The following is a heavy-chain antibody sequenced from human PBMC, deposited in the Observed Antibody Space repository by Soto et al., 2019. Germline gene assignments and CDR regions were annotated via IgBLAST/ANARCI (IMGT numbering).Heavy chain of an antibody. D-gene: IGHD2-15*01. Sequence: PSETLSLTCAVSGGSISSSNWCSWVRQPPGKGLEWIGEIYHSGSTNYNPSLKSRVTISVDKSKNQFSLKLSSVTAADTAVYYCARGYCSGGSCQTRFYYYYGMDVWGQGTTVTVS. CDR2: IYHSGST. J-gene: IGHJ6*02. V-gene: IGHV4-4*02. CDR3: ARGYCSGGSCQTRFYYYYGMDV. CDR1: GGSISSSNW.